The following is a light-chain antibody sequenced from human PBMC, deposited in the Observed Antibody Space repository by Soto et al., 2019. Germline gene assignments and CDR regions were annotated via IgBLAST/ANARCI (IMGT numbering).Light chain of an antibody. V-gene: IGLV2-14*01. J-gene: IGLJ1*01. CDR2: EVN. Sequence: QSALTQPASVSGSPGQSITISCTGTSSDVGAYDFVSWYQQYPGKAPKVMIYEVNNRPSGVSNRFSGSKSGNTASLTISGLQAEDEADYYCRSFTRSSTYVFGSGTKVTVL. CDR1: SSDVGAYDF. CDR3: RSFTRSSTYV.